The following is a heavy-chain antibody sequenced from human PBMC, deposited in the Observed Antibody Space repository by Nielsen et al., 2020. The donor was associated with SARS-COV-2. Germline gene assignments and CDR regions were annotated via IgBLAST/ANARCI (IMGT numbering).Heavy chain of an antibody. Sequence: GESLKISCEGSGYTFSDYYMNWVRQAPGKGLMWVARINSDGSRTTYADSVKGRFTISRDKAENTLYLQMNSLRPEDTAMYYCARESSDSSGYYLDYWGQGTLVTVSS. CDR3: ARESSDSSGYYLDY. CDR1: GYTFSDYY. D-gene: IGHD3-22*01. CDR2: INSDGSRT. J-gene: IGHJ4*02. V-gene: IGHV3-74*03.